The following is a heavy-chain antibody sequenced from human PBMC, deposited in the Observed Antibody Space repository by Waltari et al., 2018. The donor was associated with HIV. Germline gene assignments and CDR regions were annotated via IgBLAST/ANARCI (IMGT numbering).Heavy chain of an antibody. CDR2: SFYCGDT. CDR3: ARPIRGSGVGAFHV. V-gene: IGHV4-59*08. CDR1: GDSLINYY. J-gene: IGHJ6*02. Sequence: QVHPQESGPGLVKPSEALSLTCSVAGDSLINYYWSWVRQSPEKGLEWIGYSFYCGDTNYNPSLKGRATISIDPSASQLSLKINSVTAADSGVYYCARPIRGSGVGAFHVWGQGTTVIVSS. D-gene: IGHD1-26*01.